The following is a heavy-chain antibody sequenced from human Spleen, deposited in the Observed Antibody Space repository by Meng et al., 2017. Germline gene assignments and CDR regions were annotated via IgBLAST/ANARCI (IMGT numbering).Heavy chain of an antibody. CDR1: GYSVRTFA. J-gene: IGHJ5*02. CDR2: IKSDIDDT. V-gene: IGHV1-3*01. Sequence: ARLVSSGEKVKKPGALVKVSCRASGYSVRTFAMHWVRQAPGQRPEWMGWIKSDIDDTKYSQNFQGRVTISRDTSANTVYLSLSGLRFEDTAVYYCARGPRITVAGGWFDPWGQGTLVTVSS. D-gene: IGHD4-11*01. CDR3: ARGPRITVAGGWFDP.